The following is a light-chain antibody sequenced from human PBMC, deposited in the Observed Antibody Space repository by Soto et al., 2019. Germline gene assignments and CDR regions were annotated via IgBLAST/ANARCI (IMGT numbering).Light chain of an antibody. J-gene: IGKJ1*01. V-gene: IGKV1-5*03. CDR2: KAS. CDR3: QQYNSYPWT. CDR1: QSISNW. Sequence: DIQMTQSPSTLSASVGDRVTITCRASQSISNWLAWYQQRPGKAPKVLIYKASNLESGVPPRFSGSGSGTEFTLTISSLQPDDSATYYCQQYNSYPWTFGQGTKVEIK.